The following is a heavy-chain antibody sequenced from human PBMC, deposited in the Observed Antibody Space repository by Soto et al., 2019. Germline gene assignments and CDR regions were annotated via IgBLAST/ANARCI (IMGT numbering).Heavy chain of an antibody. J-gene: IGHJ3*02. V-gene: IGHV1-69*06. CDR2: VIPIFGTA. Sequence: ASVKVSCKASGGTFSSYAISWVRQAPGQGLEWMGGVIPIFGTANYAQKFQGRVTITADKSTSTAYMELSSLRSEDTAVYYCARDSNEKLRFLEWLSDAFDIWGQGTMVTVSS. CDR1: GGTFSSYA. D-gene: IGHD3-3*01. CDR3: ARDSNEKLRFLEWLSDAFDI.